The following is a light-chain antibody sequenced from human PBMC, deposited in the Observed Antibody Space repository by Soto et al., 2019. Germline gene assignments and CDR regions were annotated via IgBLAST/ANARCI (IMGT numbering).Light chain of an antibody. CDR1: QSVSSSY. CDR2: GAS. Sequence: EIVLTQSPGTLSLSPGERDTLSCRASQSVSSSYLAWYQQKPGQAPRLLIYGASSRATGIPDRFSGSGSGTDFTLTISSLEPEDFAVYYCQQYGSSPPMYTFGQGTK. CDR3: QQYGSSPPMYT. J-gene: IGKJ2*01. V-gene: IGKV3-20*01.